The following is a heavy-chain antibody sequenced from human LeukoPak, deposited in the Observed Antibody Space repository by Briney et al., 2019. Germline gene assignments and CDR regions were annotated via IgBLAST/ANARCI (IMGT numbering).Heavy chain of an antibody. CDR1: GFTFSSYA. V-gene: IGHV3-48*01. D-gene: IGHD6-19*01. J-gene: IGHJ4*02. Sequence: PGGSLRLSCAASGFTFSSYAMSWVRQAPGKGLEWVSYISSSSSTIYYADSVKGRFTISRDNAKNSLYLQMNSLRAEDTAVYYCARPMGSGWVDYWGQGTLVTVSS. CDR3: ARPMGSGWVDY. CDR2: ISSSSSTI.